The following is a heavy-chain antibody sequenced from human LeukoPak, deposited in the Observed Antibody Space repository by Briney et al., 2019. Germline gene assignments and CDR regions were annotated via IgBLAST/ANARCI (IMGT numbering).Heavy chain of an antibody. CDR3: ARLGRWLQFRYFDY. CDR1: GGSFSGYY. D-gene: IGHD5-24*01. V-gene: IGHV4-34*01. CDR2: INHSGST. J-gene: IGHJ4*02. Sequence: SETLSLTCAVYGGSFSGYYWSWIRQPPGKGLEWIGEINHSGSTNYNPSLKSRVTISVDTSKNQFSLKLSSVTAADTAVYYCARLGRWLQFRYFDYWGQGTLVTVSS.